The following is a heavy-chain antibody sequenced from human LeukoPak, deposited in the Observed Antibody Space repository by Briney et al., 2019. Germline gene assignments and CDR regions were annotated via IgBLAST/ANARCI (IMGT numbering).Heavy chain of an antibody. D-gene: IGHD3-10*01. CDR2: IYYSGST. Sequence: PSETLSLTCTVSGGSISSYYWSWIRQPPGKGLEWIGYIYYSGSTNYNPSLKSRVTISVDTSKNQFSLKLSSVTAADTAVYYCARGGARSRRSAALYYYGSGSLNWFDPWGQGTLVTVSS. CDR1: GGSISSYY. J-gene: IGHJ5*02. CDR3: ARGGARSRRSAALYYYGSGSLNWFDP. V-gene: IGHV4-59*01.